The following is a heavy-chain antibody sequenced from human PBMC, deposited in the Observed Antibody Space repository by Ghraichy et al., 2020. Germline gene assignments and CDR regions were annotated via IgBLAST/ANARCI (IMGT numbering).Heavy chain of an antibody. J-gene: IGHJ4*02. CDR2: ISGSGGST. CDR1: GFTFSSYA. V-gene: IGHV3-23*01. D-gene: IGHD5-18*01. Sequence: LSLTCAASGFTFSSYAMSWVRQAPGKGLEWVSAISGSGGSTYYADSVKGRFTISRDNSKNTLYLQMNSLRAEDTAVYYCAKAEGYSYGVVYPVVGRIDYWGQGTLVTVSS. CDR3: AKAEGYSYGVVYPVVGRIDY.